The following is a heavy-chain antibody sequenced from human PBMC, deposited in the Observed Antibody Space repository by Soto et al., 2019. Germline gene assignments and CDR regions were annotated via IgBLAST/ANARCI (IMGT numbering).Heavy chain of an antibody. CDR2: IGIGSSTK. J-gene: IGHJ3*02. CDR1: GFTFRNYG. V-gene: IGHV3-48*01. D-gene: IGHD3-9*01. Sequence: PGGSLRLSCAASGFTFRNYGMNWVRQAPGKGLEWVSYIGIGSSTKYYADSVKGRFTISRDNAKNSLYLQMNSLRAEDTAVYYCARVQFYFNDISASPLNALAIWGQGTMVTV. CDR3: ARVQFYFNDISASPLNALAI.